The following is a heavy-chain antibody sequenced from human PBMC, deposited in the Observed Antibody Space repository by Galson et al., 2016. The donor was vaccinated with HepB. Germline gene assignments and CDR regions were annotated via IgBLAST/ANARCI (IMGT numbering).Heavy chain of an antibody. CDR2: INPFFGTT. Sequence: SVKVSCKASGGTFSSDTITWVRQAPGQGPEWMGEINPFFGTTKYAQGFQGRVTITADKSTSTVHMEMNSLRFDDTAVYYCARQWMAARGMFDPWGKGTLVTFSS. J-gene: IGHJ5*02. CDR1: GGTFSSDT. D-gene: IGHD6-19*01. V-gene: IGHV1-69*06. CDR3: ARQWMAARGMFDP.